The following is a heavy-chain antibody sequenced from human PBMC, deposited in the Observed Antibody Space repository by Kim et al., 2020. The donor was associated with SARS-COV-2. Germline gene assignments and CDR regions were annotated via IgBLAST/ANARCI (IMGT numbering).Heavy chain of an antibody. Sequence: GGSLRLSCAASGFSFSDHWMNWVRQAPGKGLEWVANINGYGSEKNYVDSVKGRFTTSRDNARNSLFLQMNRLRVEDTAVYYCTAGHYSGPWGWGHGTLVTVSS. D-gene: IGHD3-10*01. CDR3: TAGHYSGPWG. V-gene: IGHV3-7*01. CDR2: INGYGSEK. J-gene: IGHJ4*01. CDR1: GFSFSDHW.